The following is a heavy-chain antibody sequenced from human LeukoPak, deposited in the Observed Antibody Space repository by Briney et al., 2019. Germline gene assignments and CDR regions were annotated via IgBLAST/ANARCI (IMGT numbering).Heavy chain of an antibody. J-gene: IGHJ6*03. D-gene: IGHD3-3*01. CDR2: IYYSGST. Sequence: SETLSLTCTVSGGSISSYYWSWIRQPPGKGLEWIGYIYYSGSTNYNPSLKSRVTISVDTSKNQFSLKLSSVTAADTAVYYCARGDFWSGYYYYYYMDVWGKGTTVTASS. CDR3: ARGDFWSGYYYYYYMDV. CDR1: GGSISSYY. V-gene: IGHV4-59*01.